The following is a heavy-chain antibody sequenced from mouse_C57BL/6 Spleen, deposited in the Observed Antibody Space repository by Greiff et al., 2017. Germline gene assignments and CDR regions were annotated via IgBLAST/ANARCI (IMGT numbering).Heavy chain of an antibody. D-gene: IGHD1-1*01. CDR2: ISSGSSTI. J-gene: IGHJ4*01. Sequence: VQLKESGGGLVKPGGSLKLSCAASGFTFSDYGMHWVRQAPEKGLEWVAYISSGSSTIYYADTVKGRFTISRDNAKNTLFLQMTSLRSEDTAMYYCASNYYGSSYAMDYWGQGTSVTVSS. CDR1: GFTFSDYG. V-gene: IGHV5-17*01. CDR3: ASNYYGSSYAMDY.